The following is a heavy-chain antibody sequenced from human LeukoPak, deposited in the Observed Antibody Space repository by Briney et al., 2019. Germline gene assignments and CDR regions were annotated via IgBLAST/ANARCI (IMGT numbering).Heavy chain of an antibody. V-gene: IGHV3-23*01. Sequence: PGGSLRLSCAASGFTFSSYAMSWVRQAPGKGLEWVSAISGSGGSTYYADSVKGRFTISRDNSKNTLYLQMNSLRAEDTAVYYCAKVGHFNVPAAGTGDYFDYWGQGTLVTVSS. D-gene: IGHD6-13*01. CDR3: AKVGHFNVPAAGTGDYFDY. J-gene: IGHJ4*02. CDR1: GFTFSSYA. CDR2: ISGSGGST.